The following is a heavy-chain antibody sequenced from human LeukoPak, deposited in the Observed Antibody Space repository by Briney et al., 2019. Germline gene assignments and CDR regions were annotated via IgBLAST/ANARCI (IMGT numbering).Heavy chain of an antibody. J-gene: IGHJ4*02. CDR1: GGSISSSSYY. CDR2: IYHSGST. V-gene: IGHV4-39*07. CDR3: ARVVLGSYYGVIDY. Sequence: PSETLSLTCTVSGGSISSSSYYWGWIRQPPGKGLEWIGSIYHSGSTYYNPSLKSRVTISVDTSKNQFSLKLSSVTAADTAVYYCARVVLGSYYGVIDYWGQGTLVTVSS. D-gene: IGHD1-26*01.